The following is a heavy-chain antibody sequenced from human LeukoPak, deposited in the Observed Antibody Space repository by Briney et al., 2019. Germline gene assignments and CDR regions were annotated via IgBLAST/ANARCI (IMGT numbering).Heavy chain of an antibody. V-gene: IGHV3-23*01. CDR2: ISTSGGST. D-gene: IGHD3-22*01. CDR3: AIMHRYYDGSGYWVQ. CDR1: GFTFSSYA. J-gene: IGHJ4*02. Sequence: GGSLRLSCAAPGFTFSSYAMSWVRQAPGKGLEWVSGISTSGGSTSYADSVKGRFTISRDNPRNTLYMQMNSLRDEDTAVYYCAIMHRYYDGSGYWVQWGQGTLVTVSS.